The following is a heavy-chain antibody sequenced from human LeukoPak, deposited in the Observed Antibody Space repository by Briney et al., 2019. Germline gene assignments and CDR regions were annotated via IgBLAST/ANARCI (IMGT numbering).Heavy chain of an antibody. Sequence: GGSLRLSCAASGLTVSSNYMNWVRQAPGKGLEWVSVIYSGGSTYYADSVKGRFTISRDNSKNTLYLQMNSLRAEDTAVYYCARGSRATRFFDYWGQGTLVTVSS. CDR3: ARGSRATRFFDY. D-gene: IGHD1-26*01. V-gene: IGHV3-66*01. CDR1: GLTVSSNY. CDR2: IYSGGST. J-gene: IGHJ4*02.